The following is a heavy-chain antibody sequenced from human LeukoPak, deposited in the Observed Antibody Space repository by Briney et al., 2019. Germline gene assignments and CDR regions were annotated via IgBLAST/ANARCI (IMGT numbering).Heavy chain of an antibody. CDR3: ARNQSQGFGESPQRWFNP. J-gene: IGHJ5*02. CDR2: IYYSGST. Sequence: SETLSLTCTVSGGSISGSTYYWGWIRQPPGKGLEWIGSIYYSGSTHYNPSFKSRVTLSVDTSKNHFSLNLRFVTAADTAVYYCARNQSQGFGESPQRWFNPWGQGTLVTVSS. D-gene: IGHD3-10*01. V-gene: IGHV4-39*02. CDR1: GGSISGSTYY.